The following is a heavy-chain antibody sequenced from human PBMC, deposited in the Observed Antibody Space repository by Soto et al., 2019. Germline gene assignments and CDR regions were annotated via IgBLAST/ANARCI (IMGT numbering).Heavy chain of an antibody. CDR2: ISQDGRQT. V-gene: IGHV3-7*03. CDR1: GFIFSSSL. D-gene: IGHD2-15*01. J-gene: IGHJ4*02. Sequence: GGSLRLSCAASGFIFSSSLMNWVRQAPGKGLEWVAIISQDGRQTFYVDSVKGRFTFSRDNSNNTLYLQMNSLRVDDTAIYYCAKGSLGAGGYCSGPTCYFDYWGQGTLVTVSS. CDR3: AKGSLGAGGYCSGPTCYFDY.